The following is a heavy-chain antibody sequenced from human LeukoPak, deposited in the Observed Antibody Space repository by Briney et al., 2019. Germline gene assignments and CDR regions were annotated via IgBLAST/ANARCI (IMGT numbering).Heavy chain of an antibody. CDR1: GYSISSGYY. D-gene: IGHD2-2*03. Sequence: KPSETLSLTCTVSGYSISSGYYWGWIRQPPGKGLEWIGSIYHSGSTYYNPSLKSRVTISVDTSKNQFSLKLSSVTAADTAVYYCARDVDTVLVDWGQGTLVTVSS. CDR3: ARDVDTVLVD. J-gene: IGHJ1*01. CDR2: IYHSGST. V-gene: IGHV4-38-2*02.